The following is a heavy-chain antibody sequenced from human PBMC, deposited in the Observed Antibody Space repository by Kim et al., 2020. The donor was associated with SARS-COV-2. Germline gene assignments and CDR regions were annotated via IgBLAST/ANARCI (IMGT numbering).Heavy chain of an antibody. CDR2: IYYSGST. V-gene: IGHV4-31*03. CDR3: ARVRSITMIVVVRQGAFDI. CDR1: GGSISSGGYY. Sequence: SKTLSLTCTVSGGSISSGGYYWSWIRQHPGKGLEWIGYIYYSGSTYYNPSLKSRVTISVDTSKNQFSLKLSSVTAADTAVYYCARVRSITMIVVVRQGAFDIWGQGTMVTVSS. J-gene: IGHJ3*02. D-gene: IGHD3-22*01.